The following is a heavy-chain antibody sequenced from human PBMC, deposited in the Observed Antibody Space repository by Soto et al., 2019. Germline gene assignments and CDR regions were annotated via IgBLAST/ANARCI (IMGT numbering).Heavy chain of an antibody. D-gene: IGHD3-3*01. Sequence: PGGSLRLSCAASGFTFSDYYMSWIRQAPGKGLEWVSYISSSSSYTNYADSVKGRFTISRDNAKNSLYLQMNSLRAEDTAVYYCASDVTPAVSSYDFWSGYQGAAIGYWGQGTLVTVSS. V-gene: IGHV3-11*06. CDR1: GFTFSDYY. CDR2: ISSSSSYT. J-gene: IGHJ4*02. CDR3: ASDVTPAVSSYDFWSGYQGAAIGY.